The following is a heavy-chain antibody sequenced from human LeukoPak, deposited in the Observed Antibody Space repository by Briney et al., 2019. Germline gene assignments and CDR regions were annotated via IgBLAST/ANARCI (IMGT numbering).Heavy chain of an antibody. CDR1: GGSFSGYY. V-gene: IGHV4-34*01. J-gene: IGHJ4*02. Sequence: SETLSLTCAVYGGSFSGYYCSWIRQPPGKGLEWIGEINHSGSTNYNPSLKSRVTISVDTSKNQFSLKLSSVTAADTAVYYCASNCFDYYGWGSYSVDYWGQGTLVTVSS. CDR3: ASNCFDYYGWGSYSVDY. CDR2: INHSGST. D-gene: IGHD3-10*01.